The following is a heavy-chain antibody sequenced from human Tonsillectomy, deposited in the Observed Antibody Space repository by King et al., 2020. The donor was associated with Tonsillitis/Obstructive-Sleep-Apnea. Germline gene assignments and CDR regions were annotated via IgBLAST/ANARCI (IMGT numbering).Heavy chain of an antibody. Sequence: VQLVESGGGLIQPGGSLRLSCAPSVFTVSSNYMNWVRQAPGKGLEWVSVIYSGGSTNYADFVKGRCTIYRDNSKNTLYLQLNSLRAEDTAVYYCAGALGYCSSTSCQRPFDFWRQGTLVTVPS. D-gene: IGHD2-2*01. V-gene: IGHV3-53*01. CDR1: VFTVSSNY. J-gene: IGHJ4*02. CDR2: IYSGGST. CDR3: AGALGYCSSTSCQRPFDF.